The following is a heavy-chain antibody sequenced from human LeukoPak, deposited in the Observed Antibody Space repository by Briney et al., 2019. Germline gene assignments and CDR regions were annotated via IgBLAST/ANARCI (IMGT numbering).Heavy chain of an antibody. J-gene: IGHJ4*02. Sequence: SETLSLTCTVPGGSISSYYWSWIRQPPGKGLEWIGSIYLSGSTYYNPSLKSRVTISVDTSKNQFSLKLSSVTAADTAVYYCAGTGIAVAWGQGTLVTVSS. CDR2: IYLSGST. V-gene: IGHV4-59*12. D-gene: IGHD6-19*01. CDR1: GGSISSYY. CDR3: AGTGIAVA.